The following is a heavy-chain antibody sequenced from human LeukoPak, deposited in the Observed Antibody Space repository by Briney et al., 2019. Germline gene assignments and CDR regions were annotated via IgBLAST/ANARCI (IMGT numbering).Heavy chain of an antibody. CDR2: IYHSGST. J-gene: IGHJ6*03. D-gene: IGHD3-16*01. V-gene: IGHV4-38-2*01. CDR1: GYSISSGYY. CDR3: ARHGASGESYYYYYMDV. Sequence: PSETLSLTCAVSGYSISSGYYWGWIRQPPGKGLEWIGSIYHSGSTYYNPSLKSRVTISVDTSKNQFSLKLSSVTAADTAVYYYARHGASGESYYYYYMDVWGKGTTVTVSS.